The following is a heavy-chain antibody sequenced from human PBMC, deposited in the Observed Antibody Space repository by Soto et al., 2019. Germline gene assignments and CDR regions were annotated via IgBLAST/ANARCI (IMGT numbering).Heavy chain of an antibody. D-gene: IGHD3-3*01. CDR1: GGSISSGGYY. V-gene: IGHV4-31*03. CDR3: ARGRAYYDFWSGPNLYGMDV. Sequence: SETLSLTCTVSGGSISSGGYYWSWIRQHPGKGLEWIGYIYYSGSTYYNPSLKSRVTISVDTSKNQFSLKLSSVTAADTAVYYCARGRAYYDFWSGPNLYGMDVWGQGTTVTVSS. CDR2: IYYSGST. J-gene: IGHJ6*02.